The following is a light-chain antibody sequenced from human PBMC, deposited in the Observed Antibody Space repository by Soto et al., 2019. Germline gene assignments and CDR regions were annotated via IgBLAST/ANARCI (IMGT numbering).Light chain of an antibody. CDR2: EAS. CDR1: QSVSSS. J-gene: IGKJ1*01. Sequence: EIVLTQSPATLSLSPGERATLSCRASQSVSSSLAWYQQKLGQAPTLLIYEASDRATGIPARFSGSGSGTDFTLIISSLEPEDFAVYYCQQGSTWPWTFGQGTKVDIK. CDR3: QQGSTWPWT. V-gene: IGKV3-11*01.